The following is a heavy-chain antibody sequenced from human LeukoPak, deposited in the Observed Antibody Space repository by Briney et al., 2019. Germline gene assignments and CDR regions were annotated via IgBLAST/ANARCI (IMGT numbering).Heavy chain of an antibody. J-gene: IGHJ4*02. CDR3: AKVAVGSSWTRSYFGY. CDR2: INPSGGST. D-gene: IGHD6-13*01. CDR1: GYTFTSYY. Sequence: ASVKVSCKASGYTFTSYYMHWVRQAPGEGLEWMGIINPSGGSTSYAQKFQGRVTMTRDMSTSTVYMELSSLRSEDTAVYYCAKVAVGSSWTRSYFGYWGQGTLVTVSS. V-gene: IGHV1-46*01.